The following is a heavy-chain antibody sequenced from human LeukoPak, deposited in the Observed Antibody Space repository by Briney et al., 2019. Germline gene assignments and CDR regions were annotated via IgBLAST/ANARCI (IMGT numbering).Heavy chain of an antibody. V-gene: IGHV3-30*04. CDR1: GFTFSSYA. CDR3: ARGSLYCSSTSCYYYGMDV. D-gene: IGHD2-2*01. CDR2: ISYDGSNK. Sequence: GGSLRLSCAASGFTFSSYAMHWVRQAPGKGLEWVAVISYDGSNKYYADSVKGRFTISRDNSKNTLYLQMNSLRAEDTAVYYCARGSLYCSSTSCYYYGMDVWGQGTTVTVSS. J-gene: IGHJ6*02.